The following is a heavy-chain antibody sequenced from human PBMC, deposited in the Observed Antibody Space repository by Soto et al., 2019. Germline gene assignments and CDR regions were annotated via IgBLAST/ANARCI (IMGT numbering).Heavy chain of an antibody. J-gene: IGHJ3*02. CDR3: ARNYDSTAGGAFDI. CDR2: IYSGGST. D-gene: IGHD3-22*01. CDR1: GFTVSSNY. V-gene: IGHV3-53*01. Sequence: EVQLVESGGGLIQPGGSLRLSCAASGFTVSSNYMSWVRQAPGKGLEWVSVIYSGGSTYYADSVKVRFTISRDNSKNTLYLKMNSLRAEDTAVYYCARNYDSTAGGAFDIWGQGTMVTVSS.